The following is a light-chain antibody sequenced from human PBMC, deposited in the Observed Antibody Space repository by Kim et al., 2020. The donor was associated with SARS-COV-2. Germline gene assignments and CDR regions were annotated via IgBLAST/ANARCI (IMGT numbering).Light chain of an antibody. V-gene: IGLV8-61*01. CDR2: STN. J-gene: IGLJ3*02. CDR1: SGSVSTGYY. Sequence: GGTGTLTGSLSSGSVSTGYYPSWYQQTPGQSPRTLIYSTNSRSPGVPDRFYGSILGNKAALTIMGAQADDESDYYCVLYMGSGISVFGGGTKVTVL. CDR3: VLYMGSGISV.